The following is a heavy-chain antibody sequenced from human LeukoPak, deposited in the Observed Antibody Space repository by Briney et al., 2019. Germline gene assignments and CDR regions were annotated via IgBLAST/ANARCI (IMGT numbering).Heavy chain of an antibody. Sequence: ASVKVSCKASGYTFTSYAMHWVRQAPGQRLEWMGWISAGNGNTKYSQKFQGRVTITRDTSASTAYMELSSLRSEDTAVYYCARDSYYDILTGYNDAFDIWGQGTMVTVSS. CDR1: GYTFTSYA. D-gene: IGHD3-9*01. CDR2: ISAGNGNT. CDR3: ARDSYYDILTGYNDAFDI. J-gene: IGHJ3*02. V-gene: IGHV1-3*01.